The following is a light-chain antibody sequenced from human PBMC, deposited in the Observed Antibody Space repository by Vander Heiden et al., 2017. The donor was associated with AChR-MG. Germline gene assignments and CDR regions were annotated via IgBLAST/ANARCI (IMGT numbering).Light chain of an antibody. CDR1: QDIDNY. CDR2: DAS. V-gene: IGKV1-33*01. CDR3: QQDENLPYT. Sequence: DIQMTQSPPSLSASVGDRVTITCRASQDIDNYLNWFQQKPGKAPKLLIYDASNLETGVPSKFSGSGSGTDFTFTISSLQPEDVATYYCQQDENLPYTFGQRTKLEIK. J-gene: IGKJ2*01.